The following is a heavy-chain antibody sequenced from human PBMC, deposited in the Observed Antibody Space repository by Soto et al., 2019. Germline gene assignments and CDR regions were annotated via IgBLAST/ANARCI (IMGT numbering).Heavy chain of an antibody. J-gene: IGHJ3*02. Sequence: PSETLSLTCTVSGGSISSYYWSWIRQPPGKGLEWIGYIYYSGSTNYNPSLKSRVTISVDTSKNQFSLKLSSVTAADTAVYYCARVDVRGEDIVAVDAFDIWGQGTMVSVSS. D-gene: IGHD2-15*01. V-gene: IGHV4-59*01. CDR2: IYYSGST. CDR3: ARVDVRGEDIVAVDAFDI. CDR1: GGSISSYY.